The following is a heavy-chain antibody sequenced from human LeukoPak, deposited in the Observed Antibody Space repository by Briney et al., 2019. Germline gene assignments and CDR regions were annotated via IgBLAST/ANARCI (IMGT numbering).Heavy chain of an antibody. Sequence: PGGSLRLSCAASGFAFSDYYMSWIRQAPGKGLEWVSYISSSGSTIYYADSVKGRFTISRDNAKNSLYLQMNSLRAEDTAVYYCARVRAKYYDILTGYDYAFDIWGQGTMVTVSS. CDR3: ARVRAKYYDILTGYDYAFDI. D-gene: IGHD3-9*01. V-gene: IGHV3-11*01. CDR1: GFAFSDYY. J-gene: IGHJ3*02. CDR2: ISSSGSTI.